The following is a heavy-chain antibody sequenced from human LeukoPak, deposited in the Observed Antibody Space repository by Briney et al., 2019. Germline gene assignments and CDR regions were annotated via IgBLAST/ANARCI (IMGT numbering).Heavy chain of an antibody. Sequence: GASVKVSCKASGGTFSSYAISWVRQAPGQGLEWMGRIIPILGIANYAQKFQGRVTFTADKSTSTAYMELSSLRSEDTAVYYCARVRIVGATKDYYYYMDVWGKGTTVTVSS. V-gene: IGHV1-69*04. J-gene: IGHJ6*03. D-gene: IGHD1-26*01. CDR2: IIPILGIA. CDR1: GGTFSSYA. CDR3: ARVRIVGATKDYYYYMDV.